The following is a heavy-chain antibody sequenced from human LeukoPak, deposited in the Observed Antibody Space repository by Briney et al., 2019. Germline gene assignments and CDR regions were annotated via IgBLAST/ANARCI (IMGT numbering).Heavy chain of an antibody. CDR1: GDSVSSDSAA. J-gene: IGHJ4*02. CDR3: ARDVFLGGSDWRPFDY. V-gene: IGHV6-1*01. D-gene: IGHD2-21*01. Sequence: SQTLSLTCDVSGDSVSSDSAAWNWIRQSPSRGLEWLGRTYYRSKWYNDYAVSVISRITINPDPPKNQFSLQLRSVTPEDTAVYYCARDVFLGGSDWRPFDYWGQGTLVTVSS. CDR2: TYYRSKWYN.